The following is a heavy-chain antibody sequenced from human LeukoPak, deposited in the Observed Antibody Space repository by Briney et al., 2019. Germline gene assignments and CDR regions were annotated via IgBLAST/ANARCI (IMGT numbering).Heavy chain of an antibody. Sequence: PGGSLRLSCAASGFTFSRYSMNWVRQAPGKGLEWVSSMSVSSGLIYYADSVKGRFTVSRDNAKNSLYLQMNSLRAEDTAVYYCAREGRYYYDSSGFFDYWGQGTLVTVSS. D-gene: IGHD3-22*01. CDR1: GFTFSRYS. CDR3: AREGRYYYDSSGFFDY. V-gene: IGHV3-21*01. CDR2: MSVSSGLI. J-gene: IGHJ4*02.